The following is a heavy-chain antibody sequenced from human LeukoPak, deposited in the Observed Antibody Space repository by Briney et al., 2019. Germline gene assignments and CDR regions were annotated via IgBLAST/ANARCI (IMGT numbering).Heavy chain of an antibody. D-gene: IGHD3-3*01. J-gene: IGHJ1*01. V-gene: IGHV1-18*01. CDR3: ARDSAYYDFWSGYYTLYFQH. CDR2: ISAYNGNT. Sequence: GASVKVSCKASGYTFTSYGISWVRQAPGQGLEWVGWISAYNGNTNYAQKLQGRVTMTTDTSTSTAYMELRSLRSDDTAVYYCARDSAYYDFWSGYYTLYFQHWGQGTLVTVSS. CDR1: GYTFTSYG.